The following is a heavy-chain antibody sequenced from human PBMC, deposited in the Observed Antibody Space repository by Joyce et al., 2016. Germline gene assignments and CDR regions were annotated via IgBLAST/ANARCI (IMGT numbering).Heavy chain of an antibody. Sequence: QVQLVQSGAEVKKPGASVKVSCTASEYTFTRYDINWVRQATGQGLEWMGWMDPNSGDTGYAQKFQGRVTMTRNTSITTAYLELSGLTSEDTAVYYCARSRYRKGWFDPWGQGTLVTVHS. V-gene: IGHV1-8*01. CDR2: MDPNSGDT. CDR1: EYTFTRYD. CDR3: ARSRYRKGWFDP. J-gene: IGHJ5*02. D-gene: IGHD5-12*01.